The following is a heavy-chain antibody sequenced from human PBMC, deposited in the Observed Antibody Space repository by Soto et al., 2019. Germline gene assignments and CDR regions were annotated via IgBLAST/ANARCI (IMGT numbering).Heavy chain of an antibody. CDR1: GDSVSGGDSY. D-gene: IGHD3-22*01. CDR2: TSFSGYT. J-gene: IGHJ4*02. Sequence: QVQLQESGPGLVKPSQTLSLTCTVSGDSVSGGDSYWSWIRQPPGKALEWIGYTSFSGYTSYSPSLKSRVTISVDMPKSQFSLRLTSVTAADTAIYYCVRGGNPYHYATSGPGTFDKWGQGTLVSVSS. CDR3: VRGGNPYHYATSGPGTFDK. V-gene: IGHV4-30-4*01.